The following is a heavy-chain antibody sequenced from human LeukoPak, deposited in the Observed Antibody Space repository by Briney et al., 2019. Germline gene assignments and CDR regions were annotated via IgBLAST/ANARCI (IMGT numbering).Heavy chain of an antibody. CDR2: ISSSGGTK. D-gene: IGHD5-12*01. Sequence: PGGSLRLSCAASGFTFSDYYMSWIRQAPGKGLEWVSYISSSGGTKYYADSVKGRFTVSRDNAENSLYLQMNSLRAEDTAVYYCARASRGYPYGREDYWGQGTLVNVFS. CDR1: GFTFSDYY. V-gene: IGHV3-11*01. CDR3: ARASRGYPYGREDY. J-gene: IGHJ4*02.